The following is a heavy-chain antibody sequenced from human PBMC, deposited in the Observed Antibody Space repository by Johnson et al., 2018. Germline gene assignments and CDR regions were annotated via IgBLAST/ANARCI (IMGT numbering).Heavy chain of an antibody. V-gene: IGHV4-34*01. CDR1: GGSFSGYY. CDR3: ARGRYCSGGSCLLRARPGYFHY. D-gene: IGHD2-15*01. Sequence: QVQLQQWGAGLLKPSETLSLTCAVYGGSFSGYYWSWIRQPPGKGLAWIGEINHSGNTNYNPSLKSRGTISVDTFKNQFSLKLSSLTAAETAVYYCARGRYCSGGSCLLRARPGYFHYWGQGTLVTVSS. J-gene: IGHJ1*01. CDR2: INHSGNT.